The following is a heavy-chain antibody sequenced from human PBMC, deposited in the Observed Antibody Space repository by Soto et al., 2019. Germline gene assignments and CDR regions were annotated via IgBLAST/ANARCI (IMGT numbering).Heavy chain of an antibody. J-gene: IGHJ4*02. CDR1: RGSIKDYY. V-gene: IGHV4-59*08. Sequence: PXXTLSLTCTVSRGSIKDYYWGWIRQSPGXGLDRIGYIXYTGTXTSNHSLKSRVXISVDSSXXQFSLKLDYVTAAATAVYYCARTIVSSAINGVYWGKGALVTVYS. CDR3: ARTIVSSAINGVY. CDR2: IXYTGTX. D-gene: IGHD2-21*01.